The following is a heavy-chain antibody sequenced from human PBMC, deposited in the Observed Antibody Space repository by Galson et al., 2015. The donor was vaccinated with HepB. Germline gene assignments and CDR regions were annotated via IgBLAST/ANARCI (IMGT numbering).Heavy chain of an antibody. Sequence: CAISGDSVSSNSAAWNWIRQSPSRGLEWLGRTYYRSKWYNDYAVSVKSRITINPDTSKNQFSLQLNSVTPEDTAVYYCAREGSSSWYSYYYYYGMDVWGQGTTVTVSS. D-gene: IGHD6-13*01. CDR1: GDSVSSNSAA. V-gene: IGHV6-1*01. J-gene: IGHJ6*02. CDR3: AREGSSSWYSYYYYYGMDV. CDR2: TYYRSKWYN.